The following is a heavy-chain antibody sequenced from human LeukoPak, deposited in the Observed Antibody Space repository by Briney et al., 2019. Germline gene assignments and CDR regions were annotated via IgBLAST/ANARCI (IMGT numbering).Heavy chain of an antibody. V-gene: IGHV4-39*01. J-gene: IGHJ4*02. CDR2: IYHTGST. Sequence: PSETLSLTCTVSGGSISSGNYYRGWIRQPPGKGLEWIGGIYHTGSTHYKPSLKSRVTISVDTSKNQLSLRLTSVTAADTAVYYCASLDHGAASAGDRFDSWGRGIQVTVSS. D-gene: IGHD1-14*01. CDR3: ASLDHGAASAGDRFDS. CDR1: GGSISSGNYY.